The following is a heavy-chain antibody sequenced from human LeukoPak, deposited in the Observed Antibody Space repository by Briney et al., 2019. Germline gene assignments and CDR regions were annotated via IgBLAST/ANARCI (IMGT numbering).Heavy chain of an antibody. D-gene: IGHD3-10*02. V-gene: IGHV3-21*01. CDR1: GFKFSSYS. CDR2: ISSSSSYI. Sequence: GGSLRLSCAASGFKFSSYSMKWVRQAPGKGLEWVSLISSSSSYIYYADSLKGRFTISRDNAKNSLYLRMNSLRAEDTAVYYCARGTMFPYYFDYWGQGTLVTVSS. CDR3: ARGTMFPYYFDY. J-gene: IGHJ4*02.